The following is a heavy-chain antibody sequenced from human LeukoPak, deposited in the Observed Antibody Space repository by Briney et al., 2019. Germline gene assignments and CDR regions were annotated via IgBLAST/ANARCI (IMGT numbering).Heavy chain of an antibody. V-gene: IGHV3-74*01. CDR2: INSDGSST. CDR1: GFTFSNYW. Sequence: GGSLRLSCAASGFTFSNYWMHWVRQAPGKGLVWVSRINSDGSSTSYADSVKGRFTISRDNAKNTLYLQMNSLRDEGTAVYYCARGSTMIRNALDIWGQGTMVTVSS. D-gene: IGHD3-22*01. J-gene: IGHJ3*02. CDR3: ARGSTMIRNALDI.